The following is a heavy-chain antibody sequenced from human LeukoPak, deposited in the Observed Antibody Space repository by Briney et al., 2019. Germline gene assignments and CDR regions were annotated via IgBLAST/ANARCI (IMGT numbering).Heavy chain of an antibody. Sequence: GGSLRLSCAASGFTFSSYAMHWVRQAPGKGLEWVAVISYDGSNKYYADSVKGRFTISRDNSKNTLYLQMNSLRAEDTAVYYCARAAADIVVVVAATEGSDNWFDPWGQGTLVTVSS. J-gene: IGHJ5*02. D-gene: IGHD2-15*01. V-gene: IGHV3-30-3*01. CDR2: ISYDGSNK. CDR1: GFTFSSYA. CDR3: ARAAADIVVVVAATEGSDNWFDP.